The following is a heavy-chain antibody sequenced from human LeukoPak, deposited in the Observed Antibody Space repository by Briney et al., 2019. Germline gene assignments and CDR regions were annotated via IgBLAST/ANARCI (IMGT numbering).Heavy chain of an antibody. J-gene: IGHJ4*02. V-gene: IGHV1-69*04. D-gene: IGHD6-25*01. CDR3: ARGGYSSAANFDY. CDR2: IIPILGIA. Sequence: SVKVSCKASGGTFSSYAISWVRQAPGQGLEWMGRIIPILGIANYAQKFQGRVTITADKSTSTAYMELSSLRSEDMAVYYCARGGYSSAANFDYWGQGTLVTVSS. CDR1: GGTFSSYA.